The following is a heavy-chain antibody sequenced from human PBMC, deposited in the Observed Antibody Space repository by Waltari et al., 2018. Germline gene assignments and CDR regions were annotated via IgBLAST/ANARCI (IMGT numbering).Heavy chain of an antibody. D-gene: IGHD2-2*01. CDR1: GSSFSRYA. CDR3: TTEGGRTWPMY. CDR2: LKSKAEGGTT. V-gene: IGHV3-15*01. Sequence: EVQLLESGGGLVQPGGSLRLSCETSGSSFSRYAMSWVRQAPGKGLEWVGRLKSKAEGGTTDYAAPVKGRFAISRDDSKDTAYLQMNSLKTEDTAMYFCTTEGGRTWPMYWGQGTLVTVSS. J-gene: IGHJ4*02.